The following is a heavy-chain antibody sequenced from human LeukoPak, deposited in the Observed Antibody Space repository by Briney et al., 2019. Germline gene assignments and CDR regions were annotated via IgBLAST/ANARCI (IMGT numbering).Heavy chain of an antibody. CDR3: ARDYWNRAFDI. CDR1: GFTFSSYA. V-gene: IGHV3-30-3*01. J-gene: IGHJ3*02. D-gene: IGHD1-1*01. CDR2: ISYDGSNK. Sequence: GSLRLSCAASGFTFSSYAMHWVRQAPGKGLEWVAVISYDGSNKYYADSVKGRFTISRDNSKNTLYLQMNSLRAEDTAVYYCARDYWNRAFDIWGQGTMVTVSS.